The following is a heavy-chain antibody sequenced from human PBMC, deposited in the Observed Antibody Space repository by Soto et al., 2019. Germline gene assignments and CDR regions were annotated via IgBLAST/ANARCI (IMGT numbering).Heavy chain of an antibody. Sequence: EVQLVESGGGLVQPGGSLRLSCAASGFTFSSYSMNWVRQAPGKGLEWVSYISSSSSTIYYADSVKGRVTISRDNAKNSLYLQMNSLGDEDTAVYYCARDGGLQFDLWGRGTLVTVSS. CDR1: GFTFSSYS. D-gene: IGHD2-15*01. CDR3: ARDGGLQFDL. CDR2: ISSSSSTI. V-gene: IGHV3-48*02. J-gene: IGHJ2*01.